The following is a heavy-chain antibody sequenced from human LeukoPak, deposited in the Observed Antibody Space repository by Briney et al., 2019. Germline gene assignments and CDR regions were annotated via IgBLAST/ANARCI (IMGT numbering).Heavy chain of an antibody. CDR2: ISGSGGST. CDR3: AKPTVISRHGYCSSTSCPYYFDY. J-gene: IGHJ4*02. CDR1: GFTFSSYA. D-gene: IGHD2-2*01. V-gene: IGHV3-23*01. Sequence: PGGSLRLSCAASGFTFSSYAMSWVRQAPGKGLEWVSAISGSGGSTYYAGSVKGRFTISRDNSKNTLYLQMNSLRAEDTAVYYCAKPTVISRHGYCSSTSCPYYFDYWGQGTLVTVSS.